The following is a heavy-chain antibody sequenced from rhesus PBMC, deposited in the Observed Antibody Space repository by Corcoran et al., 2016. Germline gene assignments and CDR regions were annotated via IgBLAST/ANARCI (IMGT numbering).Heavy chain of an antibody. CDR3: ARRRGWSDYSYFDY. CDR2: IYWDDDK. D-gene: IGHD3-22*01. CDR1: GFSLSTSGMG. Sequence: QVTLKESGPALVKPTQTLTLTCTFSGFSLSTSGMGVGWIRQPPGQALEWLALIYWDDDKYYSTSLKSRLTISKDTSKNQVVLTMTNMDPVDTATYYCARRRGWSDYSYFDYWGQGVLVTVSS. V-gene: IGHV2S1*01. J-gene: IGHJ4*01.